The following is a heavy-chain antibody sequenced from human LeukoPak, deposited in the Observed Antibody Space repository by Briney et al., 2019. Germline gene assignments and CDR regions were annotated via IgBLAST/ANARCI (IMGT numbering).Heavy chain of an antibody. V-gene: IGHV3-30*04. CDR3: ARDFGSLYSSSSAYYFDY. CDR2: ISYDGSNK. Sequence: GGSLRLSCAASGFTFSSYAMHWVRQAPGKGLEWVAVISYDGSNKYYADSVKGRFTISRDNSKNTLYLQMNSLRAEDTAVYYCARDFGSLYSSSSAYYFDYWGQGTLVTVSS. CDR1: GFTFSSYA. J-gene: IGHJ4*02. D-gene: IGHD6-6*01.